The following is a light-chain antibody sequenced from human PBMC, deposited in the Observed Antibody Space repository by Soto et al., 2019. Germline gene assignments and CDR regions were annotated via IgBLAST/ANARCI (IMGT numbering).Light chain of an antibody. CDR3: MQALQTLSIT. CDR1: QGLWVTDDGTTY. Sequence: LVLTQTPLSLPFTPGEAASICCGAGQGLWVTDDGTTYLAWFFQRPGQAPPPLLYLASNRSSGVPDRFSGSGSGRDFTLRINRVEAEDVGVYYCMQALQTLSITFGQGTRLEI. J-gene: IGKJ5*01. V-gene: IGKV2-28*01. CDR2: LAS.